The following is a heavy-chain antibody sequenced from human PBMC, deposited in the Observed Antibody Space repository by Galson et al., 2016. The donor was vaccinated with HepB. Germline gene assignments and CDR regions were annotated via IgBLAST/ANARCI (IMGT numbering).Heavy chain of an antibody. Sequence: SETLSLTCAVYGASFSGYYWRWIRQPPGKGLEWIGEINHRGSTDCKPSLKSRVTMSVDTSKNQFSLRLTSVTAADTALYYCARQYRGGPSDYWGQGTLVIVSS. D-gene: IGHD5-12*01. CDR1: GASFSGYY. J-gene: IGHJ4*02. CDR2: INHRGST. CDR3: ARQYRGGPSDY. V-gene: IGHV4-34*01.